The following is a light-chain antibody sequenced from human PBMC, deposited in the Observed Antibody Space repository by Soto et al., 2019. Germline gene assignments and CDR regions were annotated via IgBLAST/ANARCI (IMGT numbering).Light chain of an antibody. CDR1: SSDVGRYNH. V-gene: IGLV2-14*01. Sequence: QSVLTQPASVSGSPGQSITISCTGTSSDVGRYNHVSWYQHHPGKAPKLIISEVSNRPSGVSNRFSGSKSGYTASLTISGFQAEDEADYYCNSHTSGDFRVFGTGTKVTVL. CDR2: EVS. CDR3: NSHTSGDFRV. J-gene: IGLJ1*01.